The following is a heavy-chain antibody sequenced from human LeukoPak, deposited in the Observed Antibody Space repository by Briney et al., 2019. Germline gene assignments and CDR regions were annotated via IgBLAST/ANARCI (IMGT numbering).Heavy chain of an antibody. D-gene: IGHD4-17*01. V-gene: IGHV4-61*08. J-gene: IGHJ4*02. CDR3: ARHWGYGDYRGLIDY. CDR1: GGSISSGGYY. CDR2: IYYSGST. Sequence: PSETLSLTCTVSGGSISSGGYYWSWLRQPPGRGLEWIGYIYYSGSTNYNPSLKSRLTISVDTSKNQFSLKLSSVTAADTAVYYCARHWGYGDYRGLIDYWGQGTLVTVSS.